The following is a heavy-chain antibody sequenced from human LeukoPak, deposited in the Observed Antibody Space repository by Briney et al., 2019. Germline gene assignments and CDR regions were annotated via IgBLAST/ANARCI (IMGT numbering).Heavy chain of an antibody. CDR2: IHYSGST. CDR1: GGSISSYY. Sequence: SETLSLTCTVSGGSISSYYWSWIRQPPGKGLEWIGCIHYSGSTKYNPSLKSRVTISVDTSKNLFSLKLSSVTAADTAVHYCARGVRDQTIAVVAGPNWFDPWGQGTLVTVSS. CDR3: ARGVRDQTIAVVAGPNWFDP. D-gene: IGHD6-19*01. V-gene: IGHV4-59*01. J-gene: IGHJ5*02.